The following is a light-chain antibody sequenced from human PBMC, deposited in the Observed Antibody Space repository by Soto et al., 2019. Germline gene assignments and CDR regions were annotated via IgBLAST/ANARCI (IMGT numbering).Light chain of an antibody. CDR3: QQYKYWPPLT. V-gene: IGKV3-15*01. CDR2: GAS. CDR1: QSVSSN. Sequence: ETVMTQSPATLSVSPGERATLSCRASQSVSSNLAWYQQKPGQAPRLLIYGASTRATGIPARFSGSGSGTEFTLTISSLQSEDFAVYYCQQYKYWPPLTFGGGTKVEIK. J-gene: IGKJ4*01.